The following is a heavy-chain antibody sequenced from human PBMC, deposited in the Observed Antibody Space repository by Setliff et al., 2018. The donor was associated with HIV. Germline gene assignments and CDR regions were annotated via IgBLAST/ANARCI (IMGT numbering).Heavy chain of an antibody. CDR2: ISADNGDT. Sequence: GASVKVSCKASGYTLTNYGISWVRQAPGQGLEWMGWISADNGDTNYPQKLQGRVTMTTDTSTSTAYMELRSLRSDDTAVYYCARVIDYGVLYWSYYMDVWGEGTTVTVSS. CDR1: GYTLTNYG. D-gene: IGHD4-17*01. J-gene: IGHJ6*03. V-gene: IGHV1-18*01. CDR3: ARVIDYGVLYWSYYMDV.